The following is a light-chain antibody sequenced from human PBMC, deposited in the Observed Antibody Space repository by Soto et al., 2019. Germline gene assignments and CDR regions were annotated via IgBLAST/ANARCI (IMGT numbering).Light chain of an antibody. CDR2: RNN. V-gene: IGLV1-47*01. CDR3: AAWDDSLSGVV. CDR1: SSNIGSNY. J-gene: IGLJ2*01. Sequence: QSVLTQPPSASGTPGQRVTIYCSGSSSNIGSNYVYWYQQLPGTAPKLLIYRNNQRPSGVPDRFSGSKSGTSASLAISGLRSEDEADYYCAAWDDSLSGVVFGEGTKVTVL.